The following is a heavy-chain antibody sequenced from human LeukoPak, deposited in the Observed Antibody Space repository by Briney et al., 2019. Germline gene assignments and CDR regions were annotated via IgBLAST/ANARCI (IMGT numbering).Heavy chain of an antibody. CDR1: GYTFTNYD. V-gene: IGHV1-8*01. CDR2: MKPNSGNT. D-gene: IGHD6-13*01. Sequence: GASVKVSCKASGYTFTNYDINWVRQASGQGLEWMGYMKPNSGNTGYTQKFQGRVTMTRDTSISTAYMELSSLTSEDTAVYYCATELLGYSSSDYWGQGTLVTVSS. CDR3: ATELLGYSSSDY. J-gene: IGHJ4*02.